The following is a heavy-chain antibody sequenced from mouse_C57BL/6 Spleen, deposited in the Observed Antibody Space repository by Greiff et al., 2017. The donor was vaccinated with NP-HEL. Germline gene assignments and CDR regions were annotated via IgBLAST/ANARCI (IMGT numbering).Heavy chain of an antibody. V-gene: IGHV7-3*01. CDR1: GFTFTDYY. CDR2: IRNKANGYTT. Sequence: EVMLVESGGGLVQPGGSLSLSCAASGFTFTDYYMSWVRQPPGKALEWLGFIRNKANGYTTEYSASVKGRFTISRDNSQSILYLQMNALRAEDSATYYCARSAHLWSPFAYWGQGTLVTVSA. D-gene: IGHD1-1*02. J-gene: IGHJ3*01. CDR3: ARSAHLWSPFAY.